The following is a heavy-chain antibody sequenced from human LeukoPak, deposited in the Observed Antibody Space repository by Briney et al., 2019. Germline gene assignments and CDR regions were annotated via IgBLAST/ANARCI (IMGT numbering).Heavy chain of an antibody. CDR2: INPNSGGT. Sequence: ASVKVSCKASGYTFTGYYMHWVRQAPGQGLEWMGWINPNSGGTNYAQKFQGRVTMTRDTSISTAYMELSRLRSDDTAVYYCARGLRRDDFWSGYYFPFDYWGQGTLVTVSS. J-gene: IGHJ4*02. D-gene: IGHD3-3*01. V-gene: IGHV1-2*02. CDR3: ARGLRRDDFWSGYYFPFDY. CDR1: GYTFTGYY.